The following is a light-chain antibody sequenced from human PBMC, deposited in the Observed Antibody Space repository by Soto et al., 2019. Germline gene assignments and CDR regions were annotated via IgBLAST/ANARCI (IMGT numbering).Light chain of an antibody. CDR3: QQYNNWPWT. J-gene: IGKJ1*01. Sequence: KLLTQSPGTLSLSPWERATLFCRASQSVTNSFLAWYQQKPGQAPRLLIYGASSRATGTPDRFSGTGSETDFTLTISSLQSEDFAVYYCQQYNNWPWTFGQGTKVDIK. V-gene: IGKV3D-15*01. CDR2: GAS. CDR1: QSVTNS.